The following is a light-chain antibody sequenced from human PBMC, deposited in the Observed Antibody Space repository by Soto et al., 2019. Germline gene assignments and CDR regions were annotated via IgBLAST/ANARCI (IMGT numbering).Light chain of an antibody. Sequence: QSALTQPASVSGAPGQSSTISCTGTSSDVGGYNYVSWYQQHPGKAPKLMIYDVSYRPSGVSDRFSGSKSGNTASLTISGLQSEDEADYYCDSYTSGSSYVFGTGTKVTVL. J-gene: IGLJ1*01. CDR1: SSDVGGYNY. V-gene: IGLV2-14*01. CDR3: DSYTSGSSYV. CDR2: DVS.